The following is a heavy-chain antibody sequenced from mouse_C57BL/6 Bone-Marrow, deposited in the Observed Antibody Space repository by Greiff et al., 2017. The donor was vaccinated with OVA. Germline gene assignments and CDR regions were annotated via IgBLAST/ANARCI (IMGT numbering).Heavy chain of an antibody. Sequence: EVQLQESVAELVRPGASVKLSCTASGFNIKNTYMHWVKQRPEQGLEWIGRIDPANGNTKYAQKFQGKATITADTSSNTAYLQLSSLTSEDTAIYYCALYYYGSFRFAYWGQGTLVTVSA. CDR1: GFNIKNTY. D-gene: IGHD1-1*01. CDR3: ALYYYGSFRFAY. J-gene: IGHJ3*01. V-gene: IGHV14-3*01. CDR2: IDPANGNT.